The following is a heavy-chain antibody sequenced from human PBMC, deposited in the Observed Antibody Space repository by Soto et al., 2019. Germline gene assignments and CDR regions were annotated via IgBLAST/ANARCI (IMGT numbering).Heavy chain of an antibody. Sequence: SETLSLTCAVSGGSISSSNWWSWVRQPPGKGLEWIGEIYHSGSTNYNPSLKSRVTISVDKSKNRFSLKMSSVTAADTAVYYCARVEETTVIPYYYYGMDVWGQGTTVTVSS. CDR2: IYHSGST. CDR3: ARVEETTVIPYYYYGMDV. V-gene: IGHV4-4*02. J-gene: IGHJ6*02. CDR1: GGSISSSNW. D-gene: IGHD4-17*01.